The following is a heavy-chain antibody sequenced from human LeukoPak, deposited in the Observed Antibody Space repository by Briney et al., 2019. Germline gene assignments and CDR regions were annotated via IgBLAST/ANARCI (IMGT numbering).Heavy chain of an antibody. Sequence: ASVKVSCKASGYTFTSYGISWVRQAPGQGLEWMGWINPNSGGTNYAQKFQGRVTMTRDTSISTAYMELSRLRSDDTAVYYCARRGIAARPNYYYYYMDVWGKGTTVTVSS. CDR1: GYTFTSYG. V-gene: IGHV1-2*02. CDR2: INPNSGGT. J-gene: IGHJ6*03. CDR3: ARRGIAARPNYYYYYMDV. D-gene: IGHD6-6*01.